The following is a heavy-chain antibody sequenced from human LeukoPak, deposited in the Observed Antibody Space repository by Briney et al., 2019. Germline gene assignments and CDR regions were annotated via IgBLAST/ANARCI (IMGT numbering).Heavy chain of an antibody. V-gene: IGHV5-51*01. J-gene: IGHJ4*02. CDR1: GYSFTTYW. CDR2: IYPGDSDT. CDR3: ARSSPYCTNGLCYREFNY. D-gene: IGHD2-8*01. Sequence: GESLKISCTASGYSFTTYWIGWVRQMPGEGLEWRGIIYPGDSDTRYSPSFQGQVTLSADKSINTAYPQWSSLKASDTAMYYCARSSPYCTNGLCYREFNYWGQGTLVTVSS.